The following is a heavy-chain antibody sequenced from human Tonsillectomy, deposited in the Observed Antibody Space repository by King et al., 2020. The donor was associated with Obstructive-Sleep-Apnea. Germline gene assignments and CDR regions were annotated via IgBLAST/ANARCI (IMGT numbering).Heavy chain of an antibody. CDR1: GFTFSSYD. CDR3: AKSIPAAMIIYFPH. Sequence: VQLVESGGGLVQPGGSLRLSCAASGFTFSSYDMSWVRQAPGKGLEWVSSIICSGGNTYYADSVEGRFTISRDNSKNTLYLQMNRLRAEDTAVYYCAKSIPAAMIIYFPHWGQGTLVTVSS. V-gene: IGHV3-23*04. J-gene: IGHJ1*01. CDR2: IICSGGNT. D-gene: IGHD2-2*01.